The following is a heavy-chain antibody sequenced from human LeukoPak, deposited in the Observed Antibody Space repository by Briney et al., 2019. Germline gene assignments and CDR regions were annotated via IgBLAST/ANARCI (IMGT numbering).Heavy chain of an antibody. Sequence: GGSLRLSCAASGFIVSSNYMSWVRQAPGKGLEWVSVIYSGGSTYYADSVKGRFTISRDNSKNTLYLQMNSLRAEDTAVYYCAKDYYWGQGTLVTVSS. CDR2: IYSGGST. J-gene: IGHJ4*02. CDR1: GFIVSSNY. V-gene: IGHV3-66*01. CDR3: AKDYY.